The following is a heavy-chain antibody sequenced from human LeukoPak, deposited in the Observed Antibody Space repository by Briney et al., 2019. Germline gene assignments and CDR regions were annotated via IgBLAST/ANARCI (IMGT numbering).Heavy chain of an antibody. CDR1: RYTFTGYY. CDR3: ARGGPSRGSGFYYFDS. J-gene: IGHJ4*02. D-gene: IGHD6-19*01. V-gene: IGHV1-2*02. Sequence: ASVKVSCKASRYTFTGYYIHWVRQAPGQGLEWIGWMNPNSGDTHYAQKFQGRITMTRDTSISTGYMELSRLTSDDTALYYCARGGPSRGSGFYYFDSWGQGTPVTVSS. CDR2: MNPNSGDT.